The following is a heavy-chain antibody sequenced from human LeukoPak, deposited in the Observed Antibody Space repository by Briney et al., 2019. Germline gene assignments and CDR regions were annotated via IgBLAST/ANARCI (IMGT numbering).Heavy chain of an antibody. CDR3: ATETNGRHYDY. CDR2: IGPTGSDR. V-gene: IGHV3-21*06. J-gene: IGHJ4*02. D-gene: IGHD1-14*01. Sequence: GGSLRLSCTASGLTFSTSGFNWVRQAPGKGLEWVASIGPTGSDRYHADSMKGRFTISRDNANNFLYLQMNSLRAEDTAVYYCATETNGRHYDYWGQGTLLTVSS. CDR1: GLTFSTSG.